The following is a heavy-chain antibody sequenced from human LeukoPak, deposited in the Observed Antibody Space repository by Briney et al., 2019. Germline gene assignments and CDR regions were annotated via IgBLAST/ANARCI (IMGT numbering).Heavy chain of an antibody. CDR2: IYYTGRA. J-gene: IGHJ4*02. Sequence: SETLSLTCNVSGGSISRYYRSWIRQPPGKGLEWIGYIYYTGRADYNPSLKSRVSMSVDTSKNQFSLRVNSMTAADTAVYYCARGDFWSGAPTDWGQGTLVTVSS. CDR1: GGSISRYY. CDR3: ARGDFWSGAPTD. V-gene: IGHV4-59*01. D-gene: IGHD3-3*01.